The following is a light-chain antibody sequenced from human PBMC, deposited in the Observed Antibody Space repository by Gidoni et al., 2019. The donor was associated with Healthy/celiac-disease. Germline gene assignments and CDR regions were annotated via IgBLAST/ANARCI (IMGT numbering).Light chain of an antibody. V-gene: IGKV3-15*01. Sequence: EIVMTQSPATLSVSPGERATLYCRASQSVSSNLAWYQQKPGQAPRLLIYGASTRATGIPARFSGRGSGTEFTLTISSLQSEYFAVFYCQQYNNWPLYTFGQGTKLEIK. J-gene: IGKJ2*01. CDR2: GAS. CDR3: QQYNNWPLYT. CDR1: QSVSSN.